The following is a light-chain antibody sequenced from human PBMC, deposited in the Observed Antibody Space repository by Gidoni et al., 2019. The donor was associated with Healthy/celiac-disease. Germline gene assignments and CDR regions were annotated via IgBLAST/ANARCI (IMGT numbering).Light chain of an antibody. CDR2: WAS. CDR1: QSVLYSSNNKNY. Sequence: DIVMTQSPDSLAVSLGERATINCQSSQSVLYSSNNKNYLAWYQQKPGQPPKLLNYWASTRESGVPDRFSGSGSGTDFTLTISSLQAEDVAVYYCQQYYSTPWTFGQGTKVEIK. V-gene: IGKV4-1*01. CDR3: QQYYSTPWT. J-gene: IGKJ1*01.